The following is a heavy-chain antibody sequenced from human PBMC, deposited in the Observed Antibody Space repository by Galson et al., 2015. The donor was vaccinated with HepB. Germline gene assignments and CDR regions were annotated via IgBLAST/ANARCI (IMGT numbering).Heavy chain of an antibody. D-gene: IGHD1-1*01. CDR1: GFTFSSYA. CDR2: ISYDGSNK. CDR3: ARGAEEIWNPFDS. Sequence: SLRLSCAASGFTFSSYAMHWVRQAPGKGLEWVAVISYDGSNKYYADSVKGRFTISRDNSKNTLYLQMNSLRAEDTAVYYCARGAEEIWNPFDSWGQGTLVTVSP. V-gene: IGHV3-30*04. J-gene: IGHJ4*02.